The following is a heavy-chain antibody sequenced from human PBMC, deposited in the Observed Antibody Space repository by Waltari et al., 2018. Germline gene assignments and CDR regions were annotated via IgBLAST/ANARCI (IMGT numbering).Heavy chain of an antibody. D-gene: IGHD1-26*01. CDR2: ISWNSGSI. CDR1: GFTFDDYA. V-gene: IGHV3-9*01. J-gene: IGHJ3*02. CDR3: AREGAGATPESI. Sequence: EVQLVESGGGLVQPGRSLRLSCAASGFTFDDYAMHWVRQAPGKGLEWVSGISWNSGSIGYADSVKGRFTISRDNAKNSLYLQMNSLRAEDTAVYYCAREGAGATPESIWGQGTMVTVSS.